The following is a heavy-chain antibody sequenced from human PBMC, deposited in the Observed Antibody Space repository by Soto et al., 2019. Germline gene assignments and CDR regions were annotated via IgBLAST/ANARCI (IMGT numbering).Heavy chain of an antibody. CDR3: ARFPLDHDAFDI. CDR1: GGSISSSSYY. CDR2: IYYSGST. Sequence: QLQLQESGPGLVKPSETLSLTCTVSGGSISSSSYYWGWIRQPPGKGLEWIGSIYYSGSTYYNPSLKSRVTISVDTSKNQFSLKLSSVTAADTAVYYCARFPLDHDAFDIWGQGTMVTVSS. J-gene: IGHJ3*02. V-gene: IGHV4-39*01.